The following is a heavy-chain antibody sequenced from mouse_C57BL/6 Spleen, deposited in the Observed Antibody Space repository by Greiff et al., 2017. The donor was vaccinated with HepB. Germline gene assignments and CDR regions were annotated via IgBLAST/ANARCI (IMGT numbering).Heavy chain of an antibody. CDR1: GYTFTSYW. CDR3: ARGAYYYGRSYCAMDY. D-gene: IGHD1-1*01. J-gene: IGHJ4*01. CDR2: IDPSDSYT. Sequence: QVQLQQPGAELVKPGASVKLSCKASGYTFTSYWMQWVKQRPGQGLEWIGEIDPSDSYTNYNQKFKGKATLTVDTSSSTAYMQLSSLTSEDSAVYYCARGAYYYGRSYCAMDYWGQGTSVTVSS. V-gene: IGHV1-50*01.